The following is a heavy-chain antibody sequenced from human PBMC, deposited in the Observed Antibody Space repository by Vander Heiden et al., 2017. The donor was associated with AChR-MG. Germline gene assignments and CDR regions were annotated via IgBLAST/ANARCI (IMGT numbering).Heavy chain of an antibody. J-gene: IGHJ6*02. Sequence: QVQLVESGGGVVQPGRSLRLSCAASGFTFSSYVMNWVRQAPGKGLEWVAVISYDGSNKYYAGSVKGRFTISRDNSKNTLYLQMNSLRAEDTAVYYCARNARGVLTYYYYYGMDVWGQGTTGTVSS. CDR3: ARNARGVLTYYYYYGMDV. CDR2: ISYDGSNK. CDR1: GFTFSSYV. D-gene: IGHD3-10*02. V-gene: IGHV3-30-3*01.